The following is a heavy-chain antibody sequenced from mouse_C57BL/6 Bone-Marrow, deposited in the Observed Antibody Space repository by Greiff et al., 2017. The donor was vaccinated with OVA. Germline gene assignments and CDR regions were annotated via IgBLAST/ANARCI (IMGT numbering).Heavy chain of an antibody. V-gene: IGHV1-81*01. CDR3: ARSLRRKDYYAKNY. Sequence: QVQLQQSGAELARPGASVKLSCKASGYTFTSYGISWVKQRTGQGLEWIGEIYPRSGNTYYNEKFKGKATLTADKSSSTAYMELRSLTSEDSAVYVRARSLRRKDYYAKNYWGQGASVTVSS. CDR2: IYPRSGNT. J-gene: IGHJ4*01. D-gene: IGHD1-2*01. CDR1: GYTFTSYG.